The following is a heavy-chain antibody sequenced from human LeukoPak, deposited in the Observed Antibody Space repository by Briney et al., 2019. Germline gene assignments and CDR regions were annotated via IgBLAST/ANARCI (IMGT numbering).Heavy chain of an antibody. D-gene: IGHD2/OR15-2a*01. CDR2: IYSSGGT. V-gene: IGHV4-4*07. J-gene: IGHJ4*02. CDR1: GGSISSYY. CDR3: ARSPVVIYNYFDY. Sequence: SETLSLTCTVPGGSISSYYWGWIRQPAGQGLEWIGRIYSSGGTNYNPSFESRVTMSVDTSKNQFSLRLSSVTAADTAVYYCARSPVVIYNYFDYWGQGTLVTVSS.